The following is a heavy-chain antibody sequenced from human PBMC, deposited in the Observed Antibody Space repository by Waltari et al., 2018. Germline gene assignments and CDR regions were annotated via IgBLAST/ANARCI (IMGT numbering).Heavy chain of an antibody. Sequence: VQLQESGPGLVKPSATLSLRCNVSGDSIRSQLWSWIRQAPGKGLEWIGHMYFSGTKDYNPSLKSRVAISIDTSKNHFSLNLRSVTAADTAIYYCARLPRGSVIIGAFDIWGQGTQVTVSS. CDR3: ARLPRGSVIIGAFDI. D-gene: IGHD3-22*01. CDR1: GDSIRSQL. V-gene: IGHV4-59*11. CDR2: MYFSGTK. J-gene: IGHJ3*02.